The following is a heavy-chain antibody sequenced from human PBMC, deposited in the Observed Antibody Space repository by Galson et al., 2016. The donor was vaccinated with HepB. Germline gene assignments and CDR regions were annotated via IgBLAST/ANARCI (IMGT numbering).Heavy chain of an antibody. J-gene: IGHJ6*02. CDR1: GFTFSRYE. CDR3: ATSDSGGHTFVDV. Sequence: SLRLSCAASGFTFSRYEMNWVRQAPGKGLEWVSYISSSGTTIYYADSVKGRFTISRDNAKNSLYLQMNSLRDEDTAVYYCATSDSGGHTFVDVWGQGTTVIVTS. V-gene: IGHV3-48*03. D-gene: IGHD4-23*01. CDR2: ISSSGTTI.